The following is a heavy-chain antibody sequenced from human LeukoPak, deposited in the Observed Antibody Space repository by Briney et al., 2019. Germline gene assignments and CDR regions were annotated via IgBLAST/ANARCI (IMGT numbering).Heavy chain of an antibody. CDR1: GGSISSGDYY. CDR2: IYYSGST. Sequence: SETLSLTCTVSGGSISSGDYYWSWIRQHPGKGLEWFGYIYYSGSTYYNPSLKSRVTISVDTSKNQFSLRLSSVTAADTAVYYCASSAYCGGDCYYRGLDAFDIWGQGTMVTVSS. V-gene: IGHV4-31*03. CDR3: ASSAYCGGDCYYRGLDAFDI. J-gene: IGHJ3*02. D-gene: IGHD2-21*02.